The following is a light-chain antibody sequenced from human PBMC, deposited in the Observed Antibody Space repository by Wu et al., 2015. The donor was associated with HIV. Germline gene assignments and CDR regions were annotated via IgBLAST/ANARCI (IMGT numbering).Light chain of an antibody. CDR2: DAS. J-gene: IGKJ4*01. CDR1: GHVNRAY. Sequence: EVVLTQSPGTLSLSPGERATLSCRASGHVNRAYLAWYQQKPGQAPRLLIYDASTRATGIPDRFSGSGSGTEFTLTISSLQSEDFAVYYCQQYNNWLLPTFGGGTKVEIK. CDR3: QQYNNWLLPT. V-gene: IGKV3-15*01.